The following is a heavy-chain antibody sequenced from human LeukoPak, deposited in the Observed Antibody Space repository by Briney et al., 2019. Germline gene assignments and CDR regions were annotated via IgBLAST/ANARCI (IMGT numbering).Heavy chain of an antibody. V-gene: IGHV3-23*01. D-gene: IGHD4-23*01. CDR1: GFTFSSYW. CDR3: ARRAGGYSHPYDY. J-gene: IGHJ4*02. CDR2: IRGSGDRT. Sequence: PGGSLRLSCAASGFTFSSYWMSWVRQAPGKGLEWVSAIRGSGDRTHYADSVKGRFTISRDNSKNTLYLQMNSLRAEDTAVYYCARRAGGYSHPYDYWGQGILVTVSS.